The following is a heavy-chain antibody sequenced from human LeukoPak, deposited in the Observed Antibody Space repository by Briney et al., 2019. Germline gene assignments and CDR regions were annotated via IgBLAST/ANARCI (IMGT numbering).Heavy chain of an antibody. CDR2: VDPEDGET. Sequence: ASVTVPCKASGYTFTDYYMHWMHQAPGKGLEWMGRVDPEDGETTYAENFQGRVTITADTSTDTAYMELNSLRSEDTAVYYCATDKGFWGQGTLVTVSS. J-gene: IGHJ4*02. CDR1: GYTFTDYY. V-gene: IGHV1-69-2*01. CDR3: ATDKGF.